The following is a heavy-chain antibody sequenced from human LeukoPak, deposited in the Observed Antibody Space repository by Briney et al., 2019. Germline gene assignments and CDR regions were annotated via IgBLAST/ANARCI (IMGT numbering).Heavy chain of an antibody. CDR3: AGSLGYCTSNVCYLKY. Sequence: ASVKVSCKSSGYTGTSYAINWVRQGAGQGLEWMGGISAQHGQTGYAPNSQDRVTMTTDTYKNTAYLELRSLRYEDTDVYYCAGSLGYCTSNVCYLKYWGQGTLVTVSS. CDR2: ISAQHGQT. J-gene: IGHJ4*02. V-gene: IGHV1-18*01. D-gene: IGHD2-8*01. CDR1: GYTGTSYA.